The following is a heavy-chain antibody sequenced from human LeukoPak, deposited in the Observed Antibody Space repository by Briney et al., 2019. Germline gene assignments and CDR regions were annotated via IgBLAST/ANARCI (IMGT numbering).Heavy chain of an antibody. D-gene: IGHD3-22*01. J-gene: IGHJ4*02. CDR3: ARLGRYYYDSSAYYY. CDR2: IYPGDSDT. V-gene: IGHV5-51*01. Sequence: GESLKISCKGSGYSFTSYWIGWVRQMPGKGLEWMGIIYPGDSDTSYSPSFQGQVTISADKSISTAYLLWSSLKASDTAMYYCARLGRYYYDSSAYYYWGQGTLVTVSS. CDR1: GYSFTSYW.